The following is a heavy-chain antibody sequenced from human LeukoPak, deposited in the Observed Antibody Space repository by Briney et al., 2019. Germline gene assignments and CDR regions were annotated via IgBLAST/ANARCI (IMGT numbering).Heavy chain of an antibody. D-gene: IGHD6-19*01. Sequence: GGSLRLSCAASGFTFSTYGMHWVRQTPGKGLEWVAFVRFDGSNKYYADSVKGRFTISRDNSKNTLYLQMNSLRPEDRAVYYCAKDRAVAGTVGDYWGQGTLVTVSS. CDR1: GFTFSTYG. J-gene: IGHJ4*02. CDR2: VRFDGSNK. V-gene: IGHV3-30*02. CDR3: AKDRAVAGTVGDY.